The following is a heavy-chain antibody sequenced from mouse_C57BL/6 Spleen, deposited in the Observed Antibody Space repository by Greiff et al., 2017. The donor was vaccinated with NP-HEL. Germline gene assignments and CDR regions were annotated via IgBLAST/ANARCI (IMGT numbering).Heavy chain of an antibody. V-gene: IGHV5-17*01. CDR2: ISSGSSTI. J-gene: IGHJ4*01. D-gene: IGHD2-3*01. Sequence: EVKLQESGGGLVKPGGSLKLSCAASGFTFSDYGMHWVRQAPEKRLEWVAYISSGSSTIYYADTVKGRFTISRDNAKNTLFLQMTSLRSEDTAMYYCARPFDGYPYYYAMDYWGQGTSVTVSS. CDR3: ARPFDGYPYYYAMDY. CDR1: GFTFSDYG.